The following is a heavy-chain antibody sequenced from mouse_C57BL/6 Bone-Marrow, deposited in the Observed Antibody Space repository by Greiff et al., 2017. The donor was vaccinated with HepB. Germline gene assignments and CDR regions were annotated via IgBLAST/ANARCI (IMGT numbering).Heavy chain of an antibody. CDR3: ASPLNWPYWYFDV. D-gene: IGHD4-1*01. CDR2: IYPRSGNT. Sequence: VQLQESGAELARPGASVKLSCKASGYTFTSYGISWVKQRTGPGLEWIGEIYPRSGNTYYNEKFKGKATLTADKSSSTAYMELRSLTSEDSAVYFCASPLNWPYWYFDVWGTGTTVTVSS. J-gene: IGHJ1*03. V-gene: IGHV1-81*01. CDR1: GYTFTSYG.